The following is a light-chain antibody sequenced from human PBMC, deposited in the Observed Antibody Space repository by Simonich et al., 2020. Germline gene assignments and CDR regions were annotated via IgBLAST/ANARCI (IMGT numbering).Light chain of an antibody. Sequence: EIVLTQSPGTLSLSLGERATLSCRASQRVSSSSLAWYQQKHGQAPRLLIYGASSRATGIPDRCSGSGSGTDFTLTISRLEPEDFAVYYCQQYGSSPLTFGGGTKVEIK. CDR3: QQYGSSPLT. CDR1: QRVSSSS. CDR2: GAS. V-gene: IGKV3-20*01. J-gene: IGKJ4*01.